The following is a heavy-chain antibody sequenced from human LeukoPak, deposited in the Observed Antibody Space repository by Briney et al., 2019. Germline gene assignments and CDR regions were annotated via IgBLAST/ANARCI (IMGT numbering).Heavy chain of an antibody. D-gene: IGHD4-23*01. V-gene: IGHV3-23*01. CDR3: ARYYGGNDYYYGMDV. Sequence: PGGSLRLSCAASGFTFSSYAMSWVRQAPGKGLEWVSSISGSGGSTYYADSVKGRFTISRDNSKNTLYLQMNSLRAEDTAVYYCARYYGGNDYYYGMDVWGQGTTVTVSS. CDR1: GFTFSSYA. J-gene: IGHJ6*02. CDR2: ISGSGGST.